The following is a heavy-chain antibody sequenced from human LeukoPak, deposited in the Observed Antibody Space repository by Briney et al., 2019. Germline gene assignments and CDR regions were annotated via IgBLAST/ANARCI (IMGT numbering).Heavy chain of an antibody. J-gene: IGHJ6*02. D-gene: IGHD2-15*01. Sequence: ASETLSLTCTVSGGSISSHYWTWIRQTPGKGLEWIGYIYYTGSTNYNPSLKSRLTISLDRSKNQFSLKLSSVTAADTAVYYCARENGGSGPYSYYGMDVWGQGTTLTVSS. V-gene: IGHV4-59*11. CDR2: IYYTGST. CDR1: GGSISSHY. CDR3: ARENGGSGPYSYYGMDV.